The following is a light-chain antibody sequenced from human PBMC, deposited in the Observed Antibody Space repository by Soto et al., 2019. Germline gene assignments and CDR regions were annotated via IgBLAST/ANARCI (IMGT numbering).Light chain of an antibody. V-gene: IGKV4-1*01. Sequence: DIVMTQSPDSLAVSLGERTTINCKSSQSLFYSSNNKNFLAWYQQKAGQPPKLLIFWASTRESGVPDRFSGSGSGAEFNLTITSLQAEDARVYYCQHYFTTPRTFGQGTRLEI. CDR1: QSLFYSSNNKNF. CDR3: QHYFTTPRT. CDR2: WAS. J-gene: IGKJ2*01.